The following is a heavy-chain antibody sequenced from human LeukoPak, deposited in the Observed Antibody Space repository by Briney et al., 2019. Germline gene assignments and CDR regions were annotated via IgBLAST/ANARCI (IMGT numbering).Heavy chain of an antibody. D-gene: IGHD6-19*01. CDR2: IYYSGST. V-gene: IGHV4-39*07. CDR1: GGSISSSSYY. J-gene: IGHJ4*02. CDR3: ARRAIAVAVYFDY. Sequence: PSETLSLTCTVSGGSISSSSYYWGWIRQPPGKGLEWIGSIYYSGSTNYNPSLKSRVTISVDTSKNQFSLKLSSVTAADTAVYYCARRAIAVAVYFDYWGQGTLVTVSS.